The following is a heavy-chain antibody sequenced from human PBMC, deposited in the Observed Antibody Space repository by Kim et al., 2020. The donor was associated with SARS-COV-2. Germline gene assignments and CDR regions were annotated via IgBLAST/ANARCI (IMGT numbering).Heavy chain of an antibody. D-gene: IGHD2-21*01. CDR2: ISPTGDGT. Sequence: ASVKVSCKASGYTFTRHWMHWVRQAPGQGLEWMGLISPTGDGTLYAKNFQGRVTMTRDTSSNTDYMDLSGLRSDDTAVYYCARDISADGNSWWLDPWGQGTLVTVSS. CDR3: ARDISADGNSWWLDP. J-gene: IGHJ5*02. CDR1: GYTFTRHW. V-gene: IGHV1-46*01.